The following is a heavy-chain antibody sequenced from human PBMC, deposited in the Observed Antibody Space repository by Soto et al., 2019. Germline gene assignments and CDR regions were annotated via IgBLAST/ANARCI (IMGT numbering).Heavy chain of an antibody. D-gene: IGHD3-10*01. Sequence: GGSLRLSCAASGFTFDDYAMLWVRQAPGKGLEWVSLISWDGGSTYYADSVKGRLTISRDSSKNSLYLQMNSLRAEDTALYYCAKSSLYGSGGMDVWGQGTTVTVSS. CDR1: GFTFDDYA. V-gene: IGHV3-43D*04. CDR3: AKSSLYGSGGMDV. J-gene: IGHJ6*02. CDR2: ISWDGGST.